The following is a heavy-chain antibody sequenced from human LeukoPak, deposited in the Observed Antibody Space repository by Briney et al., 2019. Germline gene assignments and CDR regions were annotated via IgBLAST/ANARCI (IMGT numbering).Heavy chain of an antibody. Sequence: SETLSLTCTVSGGSISSSSYYWGWIRQPPGKGLEWIGSIYYSGSTHYNPSLKSLVTISVDTSKNQCSLKLSSVTAADTAVYYCARLVGYDFWSGYYTHQYYFDYWGQGTLVTVSS. D-gene: IGHD3-3*01. V-gene: IGHV4-39*01. J-gene: IGHJ4*02. CDR1: GGSISSSSYY. CDR2: IYYSGST. CDR3: ARLVGYDFWSGYYTHQYYFDY.